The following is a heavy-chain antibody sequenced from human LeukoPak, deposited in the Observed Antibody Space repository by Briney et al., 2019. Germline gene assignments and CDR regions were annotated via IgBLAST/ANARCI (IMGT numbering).Heavy chain of an antibody. CDR1: GGTFSSYA. Sequence: SVKVSCKASGGTFSSYAISWVRQAPGQGLEWMGGIIPIFGTATYAQKFQGRVTITADKSTSTAYMELSSLRSEDTAVYYCARDLDYGDYDPPFDPWGQGTLVTVSS. D-gene: IGHD4-17*01. CDR2: IIPIFGTA. J-gene: IGHJ5*02. V-gene: IGHV1-69*06. CDR3: ARDLDYGDYDPPFDP.